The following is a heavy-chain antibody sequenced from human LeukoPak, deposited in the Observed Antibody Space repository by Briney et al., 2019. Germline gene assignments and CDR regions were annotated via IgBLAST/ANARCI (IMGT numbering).Heavy chain of an antibody. CDR3: ARAVGSGSFQTYYHYMDV. V-gene: IGHV4-4*07. CDR1: GGSISSYY. J-gene: IGHJ6*03. Sequence: PSETLSLTCTVSGGSISSYYWSWIRQPAGKGLEWIGRIYTSGSTNYNPSLKSRVTMSVDTSKNQFSLKLSSVTAADTAVYYCARAVGSGSFQTYYHYMDVWGKGTTVTISS. CDR2: IYTSGST. D-gene: IGHD3-10*01.